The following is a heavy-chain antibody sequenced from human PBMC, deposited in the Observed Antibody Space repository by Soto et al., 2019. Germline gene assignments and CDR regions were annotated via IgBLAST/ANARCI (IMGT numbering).Heavy chain of an antibody. Sequence: QVQLVESGGGVVQPGGSLRLSCAASGFTFSSYAMHWVRQAPGKGLEWVAVISYDGSNKYYADSVKGRFTISRDNSRNTLYLQMNSLRAEDTAVYYCARFGYYDSSGYDQHWGQGTLVTVSS. V-gene: IGHV3-30-3*01. CDR3: ARFGYYDSSGYDQH. D-gene: IGHD3-22*01. CDR2: ISYDGSNK. J-gene: IGHJ1*01. CDR1: GFTFSSYA.